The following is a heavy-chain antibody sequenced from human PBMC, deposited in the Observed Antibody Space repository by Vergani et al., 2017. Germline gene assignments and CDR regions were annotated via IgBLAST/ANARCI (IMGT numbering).Heavy chain of an antibody. CDR2: IYYSGST. J-gene: IGHJ5*02. CDR1: GCSISSGGYY. Sequence: QVQLQESGPGLVKPSQTLSLTCTVSGCSISSGGYYWSWIRQHPGKGLEWIGYIYYSGSTYYNPSLKSRVTMSVDTSKNQFSLKLSSVTAADTAVYYCAREVGSTSSGWFDPWGQGTLVTVSS. D-gene: IGHD2-2*01. V-gene: IGHV4-31*03. CDR3: AREVGSTSSGWFDP.